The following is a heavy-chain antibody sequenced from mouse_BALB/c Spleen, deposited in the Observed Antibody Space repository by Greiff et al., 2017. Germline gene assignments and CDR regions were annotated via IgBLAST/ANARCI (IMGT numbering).Heavy chain of an antibody. CDR2: IWSGGST. CDR1: GFSLTSYG. J-gene: IGHJ4*01. CDR3: ARNERLLLYYAMDY. V-gene: IGHV2-2*02. D-gene: IGHD2-3*01. Sequence: VQLQQSGPGLVQPSQSLSITCTVSGFSLTSYGVHWVRQSPGKGLEWLGVIWSGGSTDYNAAFISRLSISKDNSKSQVFFKMNSLQANDTAIYYCARNERLLLYYAMDYWGQGTSVTVSS.